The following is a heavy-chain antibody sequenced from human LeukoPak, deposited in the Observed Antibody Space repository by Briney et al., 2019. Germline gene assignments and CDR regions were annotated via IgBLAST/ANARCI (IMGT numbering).Heavy chain of an antibody. CDR3: ASRSGHWDF. D-gene: IGHD2-15*01. V-gene: IGHV3-48*01. J-gene: IGHJ4*02. CDR1: GFTFSSYS. CDR2: ISSSNSTI. Sequence: PGGSLRLSCAASGFTFSSYSMNWVRQAPGKGLEWVSYISSSNSTIYYADSVKGRFTISRDNFKNTVYLQMNTLTVDDTALYYCASRSGHWDFWGPGTLVTVSS.